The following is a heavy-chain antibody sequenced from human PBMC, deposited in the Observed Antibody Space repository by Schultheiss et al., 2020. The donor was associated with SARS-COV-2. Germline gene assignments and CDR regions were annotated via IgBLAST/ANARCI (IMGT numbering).Heavy chain of an antibody. J-gene: IGHJ6*02. D-gene: IGHD3-10*01. CDR1: GGSISSGDYY. Sequence: SETLSLTCTVSGGSISSGDYYWSWVRQPPGKGLEWIGEIYHSGSTNYNPSLKSRVTISVDTSKNQFSLKLSSVTAADTAVYYCARGGGWFGAGGMDVWGQGTTVTVSS. V-gene: IGHV4-30-4*01. CDR3: ARGGGWFGAGGMDV. CDR2: IYHSGST.